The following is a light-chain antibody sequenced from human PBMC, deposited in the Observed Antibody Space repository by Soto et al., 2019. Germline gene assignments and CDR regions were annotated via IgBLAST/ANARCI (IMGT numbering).Light chain of an antibody. CDR2: GAS. J-gene: IGKJ4*01. V-gene: IGKV3-20*01. Sequence: EIMLTQSPGTLSLSPGERATLSCRASQSVSSSYLAWYQQKPGQAPRLLIYGASSRATGIPDRFSGSGSGTDFTLTISRLEPEEFAVYYCQQHGSSPLPFGGGPKVDIK. CDR1: QSVSSSY. CDR3: QQHGSSPLP.